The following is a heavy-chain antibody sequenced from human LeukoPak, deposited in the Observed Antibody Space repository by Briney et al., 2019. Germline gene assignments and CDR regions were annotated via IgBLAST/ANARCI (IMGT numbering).Heavy chain of an antibody. V-gene: IGHV1-3*01. Sequence: ASVKVSCKASGYTFTSYAMHWVRQAPGQRLEWMGWINAGNGNTKYSQKFQGRVTITRDTSASTAYMELSSLRSEDTAVHYCARDPPTYYYDSSGLLDYWRQGTLVTVSS. CDR1: GYTFTSYA. D-gene: IGHD3-22*01. J-gene: IGHJ4*02. CDR3: ARDPPTYYYDSSGLLDY. CDR2: INAGNGNT.